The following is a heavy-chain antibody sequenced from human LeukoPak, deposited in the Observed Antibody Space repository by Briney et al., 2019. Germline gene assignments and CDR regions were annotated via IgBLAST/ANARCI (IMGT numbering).Heavy chain of an antibody. D-gene: IGHD1-1*01. CDR3: ARPRTGGDYYYGMDV. J-gene: IGHJ6*02. Sequence: GESLKISCKASGFSFTNYWIGWVRQMPGKGLEWMGIIYPGDSDTRYSPSFQGQVTISADKPISTAYLQWSSLQASDTATYYCARPRTGGDYYYGMDVWGQGTTVTVSS. CDR1: GFSFTNYW. CDR2: IYPGDSDT. V-gene: IGHV5-51*01.